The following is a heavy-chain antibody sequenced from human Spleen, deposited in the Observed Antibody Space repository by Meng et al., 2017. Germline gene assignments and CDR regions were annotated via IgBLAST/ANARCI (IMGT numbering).Heavy chain of an antibody. Sequence: SETLSLTCAVYGGSFSGYYWSWIRQPPGKGLEWIGEINHSGSTNYNPSLKSRVTISVDTSKNQFSLKLSSVTAADTAVYYCARGSVKRGPGLVDYWGQGTLVTVSS. CDR2: INHSGST. V-gene: IGHV4-34*01. D-gene: IGHD3/OR15-3a*01. J-gene: IGHJ4*02. CDR1: GGSFSGYY. CDR3: ARGSVKRGPGLVDY.